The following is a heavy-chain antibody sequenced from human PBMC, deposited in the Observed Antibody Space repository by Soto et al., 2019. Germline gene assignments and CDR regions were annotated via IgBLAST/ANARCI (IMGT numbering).Heavy chain of an antibody. CDR3: ARDRVVYTHQPFGHVDY. D-gene: IGHD2-8*02. V-gene: IGHV1-18*01. Sequence: ASVKVSCKASGYTFTSYGISWVRQAPGQGLEWMGWISAYNGNTNYAQKLQGRVTMTTDTSTSTAYMELRSLRSDDTAVYYCARDRVVYTHQPFGHVDYWGQGTLVTVSS. J-gene: IGHJ4*02. CDR2: ISAYNGNT. CDR1: GYTFTSYG.